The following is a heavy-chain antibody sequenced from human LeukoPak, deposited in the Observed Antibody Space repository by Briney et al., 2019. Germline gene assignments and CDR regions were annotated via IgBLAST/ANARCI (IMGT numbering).Heavy chain of an antibody. CDR1: GGTVISYA. V-gene: IGHV1-69*04. Sequence: SVNVSFTASGGTVISYAISWVRQAPGQGLEWMGRIIHILGIANYAQKFQGRVTITADKSTSTAYMELSSLRSEDTAVYYCARGRSGSYSNNWFDPWGQGTLVTVSS. J-gene: IGHJ5*02. D-gene: IGHD3-10*01. CDR3: ARGRSGSYSNNWFDP. CDR2: IIHILGIA.